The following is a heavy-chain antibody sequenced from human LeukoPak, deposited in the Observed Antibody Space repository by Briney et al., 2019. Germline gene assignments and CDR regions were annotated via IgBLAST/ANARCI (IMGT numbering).Heavy chain of an antibody. CDR3: AKSDGYNSLDAFDI. Sequence: GGSLRLSCAASGFTFDDYAMHWVRQAPGKGLEWVSGISWNSGSIGYADSVKGRFTISRDNAKNSQYLQMNSLRAEDTALYYCAKSDGYNSLDAFDIWGQGTMVTVSS. J-gene: IGHJ3*02. D-gene: IGHD5-24*01. V-gene: IGHV3-9*01. CDR1: GFTFDDYA. CDR2: ISWNSGSI.